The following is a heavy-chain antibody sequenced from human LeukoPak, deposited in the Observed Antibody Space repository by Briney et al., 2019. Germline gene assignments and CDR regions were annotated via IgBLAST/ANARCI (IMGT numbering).Heavy chain of an antibody. Sequence: GESLKISCKGSGYSFTNYWIVWVRQMPGKGLEWMGIIYPDDSDTRYSPSFQGQVTMSADKSISTAYLQWSSLKASDSALYYCARRDIVGASGAFDIWGQGTRVTVSS. CDR3: ARRDIVGASGAFDI. CDR1: GYSFTNYW. D-gene: IGHD1-26*01. V-gene: IGHV5-51*01. J-gene: IGHJ3*02. CDR2: IYPDDSDT.